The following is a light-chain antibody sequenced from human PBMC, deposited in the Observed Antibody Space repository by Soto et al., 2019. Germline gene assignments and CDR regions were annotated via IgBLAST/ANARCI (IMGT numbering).Light chain of an antibody. V-gene: IGLV2-14*01. CDR1: SSDVGGYNY. CDR3: SSYTASSTVV. J-gene: IGLJ1*01. Sequence: QSALTQPASVSGSPGQSITISCTGTSSDVGGYNYVSWSQHQPGKAPKLLFSEVSKRPSVASNRFSGYNSGNTASLTIAGLQADDEAYYYGSSYTASSTVVFGTGTKLTVL. CDR2: EVS.